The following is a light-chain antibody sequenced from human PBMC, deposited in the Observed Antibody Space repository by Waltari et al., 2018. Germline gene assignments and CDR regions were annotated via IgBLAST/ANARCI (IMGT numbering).Light chain of an antibody. Sequence: EIVMTQSPATLSVSPGERATLSCRASQSISSDLAWYQQKPGQAPRLLIYGASTRATGIPDRFSGSGSGTEFTLTISSLQSEDFAVYYWKKYYRWWTFGLGTKVERK. CDR2: GAS. CDR1: QSISSD. V-gene: IGKV3-15*01. J-gene: IGKJ1*01. CDR3: KKYYRWWT.